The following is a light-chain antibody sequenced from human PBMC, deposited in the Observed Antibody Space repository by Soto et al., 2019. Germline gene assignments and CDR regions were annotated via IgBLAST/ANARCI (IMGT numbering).Light chain of an antibody. Sequence: ETVLTQSPGTLSLSPGEIATLSFSASQSVSSSYLAWYQQKPGQAPRLLIYGASSRATGIPDRFSGSGSGTDFTLTISRLEPEDFAVYYCQQYGSSPGTFGQGTKVDIK. CDR2: GAS. J-gene: IGKJ1*01. CDR3: QQYGSSPGT. V-gene: IGKV3-20*01. CDR1: QSVSSSY.